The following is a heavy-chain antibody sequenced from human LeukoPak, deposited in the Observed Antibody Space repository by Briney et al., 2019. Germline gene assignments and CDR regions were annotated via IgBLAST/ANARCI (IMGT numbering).Heavy chain of an antibody. CDR3: ARQSTYYYGSGSYYSAYYYYYMDV. V-gene: IGHV4-39*01. CDR1: GGSISSNSYY. D-gene: IGHD3-10*01. J-gene: IGHJ6*03. Sequence: SETLSLTCAVSGGSISSNSYYWGWIRQPPGKGLEWIGSIYYSGSTYYNPSLKSRVTISVDTSKNQFSLKLSSVTAADTAVYYCARQSTYYYGSGSYYSAYYYYYMDVWGKGTTVTISS. CDR2: IYYSGST.